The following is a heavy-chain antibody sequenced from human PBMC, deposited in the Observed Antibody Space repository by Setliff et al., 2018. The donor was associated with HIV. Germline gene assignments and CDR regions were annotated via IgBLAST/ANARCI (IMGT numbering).Heavy chain of an antibody. CDR1: GFTVSSYY. CDR3: ARVLPYNSALDN. J-gene: IGHJ4*02. Sequence: GGSLRLSCAASGFTVSSYYMSWVRQAPGKGLEWVSTIYSDGNTYHADSVKGRFTLSRDNSENALFLQMNSLRREDTAVYYCARVLPYNSALDNWGQGTLVTVSS. V-gene: IGHV3-66*02. CDR2: IYSDGNT. D-gene: IGHD6-25*01.